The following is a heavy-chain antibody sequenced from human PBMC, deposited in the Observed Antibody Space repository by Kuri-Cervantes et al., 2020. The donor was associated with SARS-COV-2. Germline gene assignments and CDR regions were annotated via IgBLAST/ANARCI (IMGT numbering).Heavy chain of an antibody. CDR1: GFTFSSSW. D-gene: IGHD2-21*02. CDR3: VRGRVSYCGGDCYSRYYYYGMDV. V-gene: IGHV3-52*01. Sequence: GESLKISCAASGFTFSSSWMHWVCQAPEKGLEWVADIKCDGSEKYYVDSVKGRLTIFRDNAKNSLYLQVNSLRAEDMTVYYCVRGRVSYCGGDCYSRYYYYGMDVWGQGTTVTVSS. J-gene: IGHJ6*02. CDR2: IKCDGSEK.